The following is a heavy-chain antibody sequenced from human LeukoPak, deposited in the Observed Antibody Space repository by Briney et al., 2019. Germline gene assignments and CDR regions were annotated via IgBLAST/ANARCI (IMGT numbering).Heavy chain of an antibody. Sequence: SQTLSLTCTVSGGSISSGSYYWRWIRQPAGKGLEWIVRIYTSGSTNYNPSPKSRVTISVDTSKNQFSLKLSSVTAADTAVYYCARTSRGYVDYWGQGTLVTVSS. J-gene: IGHJ4*02. V-gene: IGHV4-61*02. CDR3: ARTSRGYVDY. CDR2: IYTSGST. CDR1: GGSISSGSYY.